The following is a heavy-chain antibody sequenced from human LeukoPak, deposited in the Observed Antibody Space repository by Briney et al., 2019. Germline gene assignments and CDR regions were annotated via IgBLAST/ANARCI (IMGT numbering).Heavy chain of an antibody. V-gene: IGHV3-7*01. J-gene: IGHJ4*02. CDR1: GFTFSSYR. CDR3: TKGRSNHY. CDR2: INQGGSES. D-gene: IGHD4-11*01. Sequence: GGSLRLSCAASGFTFSSYRINWVRQAPGKGLEWVANINQGGSESYYVDSVKGRFTISRDNAKKSLFLQMNSLRAEDTAVYYCTKGRSNHYWGQGTLVTVST.